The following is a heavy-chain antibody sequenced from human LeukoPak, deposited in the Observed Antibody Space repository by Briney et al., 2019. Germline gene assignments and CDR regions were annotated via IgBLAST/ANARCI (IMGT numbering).Heavy chain of an antibody. CDR3: AKDMDTLVWGVIFN. Sequence: GGSLRLSCAGSGFMFDDYAMHWVRQAPGKGLEWVSGISWNSGSIGYADSVKGRFTISRDNAKNSLYLQMNSLRAEDTALYYCAKDMDTLVWGVIFNWGQGTLVTVSS. CDR2: ISWNSGSI. V-gene: IGHV3-9*01. J-gene: IGHJ4*02. CDR1: GFMFDDYA. D-gene: IGHD3-10*01.